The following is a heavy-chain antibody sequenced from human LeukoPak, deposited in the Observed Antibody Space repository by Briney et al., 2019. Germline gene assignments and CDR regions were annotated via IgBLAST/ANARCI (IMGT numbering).Heavy chain of an antibody. CDR1: GFTFSSYG. J-gene: IGHJ4*02. CDR2: IRYDGSNK. Sequence: GGSLRLSCAASGFTFSSYGMHWVRQAPGKGLEWVAFIRYDGSNKYYADSVKGRFTISRDNSKNTLYLQMNGLRAEDTAVYYCAKDRGHEDYYFDYWGQGALVTVSS. D-gene: IGHD2-15*01. V-gene: IGHV3-30*02. CDR3: AKDRGHEDYYFDY.